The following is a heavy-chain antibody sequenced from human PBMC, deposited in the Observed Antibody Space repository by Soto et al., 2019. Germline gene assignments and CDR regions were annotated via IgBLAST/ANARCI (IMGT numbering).Heavy chain of an antibody. D-gene: IGHD2-2*02. CDR3: ARGPGVPAAIPYYYYYYGMDV. V-gene: IGHV4-31*03. CDR1: GGSISSGGYY. CDR2: IYYSGST. Sequence: SETLPLTCTVSGGSISSGGYYWSWIRQHPGKGLEWIGYIYYSGSTYYNPSLKSRVTISVDTSKNQFSLELSSVTAADTAVYYCARGPGVPAAIPYYYYYYGMDVWGQGTTVTVSS. J-gene: IGHJ6*02.